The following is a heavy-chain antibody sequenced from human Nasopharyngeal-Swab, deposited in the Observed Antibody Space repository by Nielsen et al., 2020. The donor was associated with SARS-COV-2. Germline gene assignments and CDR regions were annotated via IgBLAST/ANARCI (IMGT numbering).Heavy chain of an antibody. J-gene: IGHJ5*02. D-gene: IGHD2-15*01. Sequence: SETLSLTCAVSGGSISSTDWWSWVRQPPGKRLEWVAEIFHSGSTNYNPSLKSRVTVSVDKSKNQFSLELSSVTAADTAVYYCARGLIAATSEVWWFDPWGQGTLVTVSS. V-gene: IGHV4-4*02. CDR1: GGSISSTDW. CDR3: ARGLIAATSEVWWFDP. CDR2: IFHSGST.